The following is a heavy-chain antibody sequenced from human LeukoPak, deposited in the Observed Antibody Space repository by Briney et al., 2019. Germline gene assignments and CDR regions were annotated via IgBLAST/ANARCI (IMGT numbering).Heavy chain of an antibody. V-gene: IGHV3-11*01. D-gene: IGHD6-13*01. Sequence: GGSLRLSCAASGFTFSDYYMSWIRQAPGKGLEWVSYISSSGSTIYYADSVKGRFTISRDNAKNSLYLQMNSLRAEDTAVYYCASKPPSAALENNWYFDLWGRGTLVTVSS. J-gene: IGHJ2*01. CDR2: ISSSGSTI. CDR3: ASKPPSAALENNWYFDL. CDR1: GFTFSDYY.